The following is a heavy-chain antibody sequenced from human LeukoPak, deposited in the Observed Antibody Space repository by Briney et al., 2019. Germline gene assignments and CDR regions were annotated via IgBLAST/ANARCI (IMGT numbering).Heavy chain of an antibody. CDR3: AKDIGDRGYIFDY. V-gene: IGHV3-43*01. D-gene: IGHD5-18*01. Sequence: GGSLRLSCAASGFTFDDYTMHWVRQAPGKGLEWVSLISWDAGSTYYADSVKGRFTISRDNSKNSLYLQMNSLRTEDTALYYCAKDIGDRGYIFDYWGQGTLVTVSS. J-gene: IGHJ4*02. CDR1: GFTFDDYT. CDR2: ISWDAGST.